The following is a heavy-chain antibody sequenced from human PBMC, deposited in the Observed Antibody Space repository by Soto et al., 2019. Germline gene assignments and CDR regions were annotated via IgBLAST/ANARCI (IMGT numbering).Heavy chain of an antibody. CDR2: INPSGSP. D-gene: IGHD4-17*01. J-gene: IGHJ4*02. CDR3: ARGRDGGAAV. Sequence: QVHLQQWGAGLLKPSETLSLTCAVYGGSFSGYYWSWIRQPPGMGLEWLGEINPSGSPSSSQSLKSRVTVAVDTSKNHLSLNLSSATAAATAVYYCARGRDGGAAVWGQGTLVTVSS. CDR1: GGSFSGYY. V-gene: IGHV4-34*01.